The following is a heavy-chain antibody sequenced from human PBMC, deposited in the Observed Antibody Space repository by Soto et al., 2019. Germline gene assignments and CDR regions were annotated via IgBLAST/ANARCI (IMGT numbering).Heavy chain of an antibody. Sequence: PSETLSLTCAVSGGSISSGGYSWSWIRQPPGKGLEWIGYIYHSGSTYYNPSLKSRVTISVDTSKNQFSLKLSSVTAADTAVYYCARRDGYCISTSCYSLGYGMDVWGQGTTVTVSS. D-gene: IGHD2-2*03. CDR1: GGSISSGGYS. J-gene: IGHJ6*02. CDR3: ARRDGYCISTSCYSLGYGMDV. V-gene: IGHV4-30-2*02. CDR2: IYHSGST.